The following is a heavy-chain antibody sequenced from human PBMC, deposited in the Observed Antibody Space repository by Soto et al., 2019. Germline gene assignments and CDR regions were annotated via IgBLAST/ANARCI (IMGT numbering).Heavy chain of an antibody. V-gene: IGHV3-23*01. J-gene: IGHJ4*02. CDR3: AKDSVGTAMGSFDY. D-gene: IGHD5-18*01. CDR1: GLTFSSYA. Sequence: PGGSLRLSCAASGLTFSSYAMSCVCQAPGKGLEWVSAISGSGGSTYYADSVKCRFTICRDNSQNTLYLQMNSLRAEDTAVYYCAKDSVGTAMGSFDYWGQGTLVTVSS. CDR2: ISGSGGST.